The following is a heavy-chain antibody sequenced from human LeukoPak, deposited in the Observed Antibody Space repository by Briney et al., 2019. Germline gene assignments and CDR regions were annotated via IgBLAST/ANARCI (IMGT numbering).Heavy chain of an antibody. CDR3: ARDGTAAGLYFDL. J-gene: IGHJ4*01. Sequence: GGSLRLSCAVSGFTFSSYWMNWVRQAPGKGLEWVASIRQDGGEKSYVDSVKGRFTISRDNTKNSLYLQMSSLRAEDTAVYYCARDGTAAGLYFDLWGQGTLVTVSS. D-gene: IGHD6-13*01. V-gene: IGHV3-7*01. CDR1: GFTFSSYW. CDR2: IRQDGGEK.